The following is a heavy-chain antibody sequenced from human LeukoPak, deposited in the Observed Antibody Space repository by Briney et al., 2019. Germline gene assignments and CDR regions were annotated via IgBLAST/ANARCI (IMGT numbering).Heavy chain of an antibody. CDR2: ISGGGGST. J-gene: IGHJ4*02. CDR1: GSTFSSFA. Sequence: PGGPLRLSCAALGSTFSSFALGWVGRAPGKGLEGVSPISGGGGSTYYADSVKGRFTISRDNSKNTLYLQMNSLRAEDTAVYYCANSGKYDFWSGYYSYYFDYWGQGTLVTVSS. D-gene: IGHD3-3*01. CDR3: ANSGKYDFWSGYYSYYFDY. V-gene: IGHV3-23*01.